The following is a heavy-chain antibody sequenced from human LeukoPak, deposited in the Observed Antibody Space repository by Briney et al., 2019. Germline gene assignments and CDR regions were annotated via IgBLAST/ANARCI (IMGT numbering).Heavy chain of an antibody. D-gene: IGHD3-10*01. J-gene: IGHJ4*02. Sequence: SETLSLTCTVSGGSISSSSYYWGWIRQPPGKGLEWIGSIYYSRSTYYNPSLKSRVTISVDTSKNQFSLKLSSVTAADTAVYYCARSTGYGSGSYYKPFDYWGQGTLVTVSS. CDR1: GGSISSSSYY. V-gene: IGHV4-39*07. CDR3: ARSTGYGSGSYYKPFDY. CDR2: IYYSRST.